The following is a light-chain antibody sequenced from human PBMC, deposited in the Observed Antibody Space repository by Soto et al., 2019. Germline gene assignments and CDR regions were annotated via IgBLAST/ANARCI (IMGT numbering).Light chain of an antibody. CDR1: QNIGNW. CDR2: DAS. CDR3: QQYDIYQWT. V-gene: IGKV1-5*01. J-gene: IGKJ1*01. Sequence: DIQMTQSPSTLSASVGDTVTVTCRASQNIGNWLAWYQQKPGTAPNLLIYDASNLEDGVPSRFSASGSGTEFPLTISSLQPDDFATYYCQQYDIYQWTFGQGTRVEV.